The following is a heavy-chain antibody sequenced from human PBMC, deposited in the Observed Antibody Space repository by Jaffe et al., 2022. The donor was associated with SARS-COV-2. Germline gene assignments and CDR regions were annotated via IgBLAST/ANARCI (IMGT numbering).Heavy chain of an antibody. CDR3: ARLSWPYTFDP. D-gene: IGHD4-4*01. CDR1: GFTFSNYW. J-gene: IGHJ5*01. V-gene: IGHV3-7*01. Sequence: EVQLVESGGGLVQPGGSLRLSCAASGFTFSNYWMTWVRQAPGKGLEWVANIKQAGSEMFYANSVRGRFTISRDNAENSLFLQMNSLRAEDTAVYYCARLSWPYTFDPWGQGTLVTVSS. CDR2: IKQAGSEM.